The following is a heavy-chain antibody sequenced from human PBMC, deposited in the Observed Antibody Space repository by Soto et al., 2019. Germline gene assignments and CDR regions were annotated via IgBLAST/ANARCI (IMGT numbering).Heavy chain of an antibody. CDR3: ARDLETYYDFWSGYNYYYYGMDV. V-gene: IGHV6-1*01. CDR2: TYYRSKWYN. CDR1: GDSVSSNSAA. Sequence: SQTLSLTCAISGDSVSSNSAAWNWIRQSPSRGLEWLGRTYYRSKWYNDYAVSVKSRITINPDTSKNQFSLQLNSVTPEDTAVYYCARDLETYYDFWSGYNYYYYGMDVWGQGTTVTVS. D-gene: IGHD3-3*01. J-gene: IGHJ6*02.